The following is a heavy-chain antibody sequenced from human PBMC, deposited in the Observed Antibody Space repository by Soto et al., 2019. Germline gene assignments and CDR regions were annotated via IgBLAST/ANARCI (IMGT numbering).Heavy chain of an antibody. CDR2: IYHSGSS. CDR1: SDSISTEKW. V-gene: IGHV4-4*02. CDR3: AKGGRHCSDGIFYAFEV. J-gene: IGHJ3*01. D-gene: IGHD2-15*01. Sequence: QVQLQASGPGLVKPSETLSLTCTVSSDSISTEKWWSWVRQPPGKALDWLGDIYHSGSSHYSPSLKIRGIISQGKSKNQFSLKLSSVTAADSAVYYCAKGGRHCSDGIFYAFEVWGQRTMVAVSS.